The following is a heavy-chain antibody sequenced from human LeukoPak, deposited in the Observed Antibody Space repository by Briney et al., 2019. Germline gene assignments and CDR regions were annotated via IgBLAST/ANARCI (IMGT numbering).Heavy chain of an antibody. CDR2: INSNSNYM. D-gene: IGHD3-10*01. J-gene: IGHJ3*02. CDR1: GFIFSYYS. CDR3: ARSEFEAFDM. V-gene: IGHV3-21*01. Sequence: GGSLRLSCAASGFIFSYYSMSWVRQAPGRGLEWVSSINSNSNYMSYADSVKGRFTISRDNAKNSLYLQMTSLRAEDTAAYYCARSEFEAFDMWGQGTMVTVSS.